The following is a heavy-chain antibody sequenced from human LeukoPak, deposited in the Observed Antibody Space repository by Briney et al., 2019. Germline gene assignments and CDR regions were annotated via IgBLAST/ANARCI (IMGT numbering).Heavy chain of an antibody. Sequence: SETLSLTCTVSGGSISSYYWSWIRQPPGRGLEWIGYIYYSGSTNYNPSLKSRVTISLHTSKNQFSLKLSSVTAADTAVYYCARANGAGGMHNWFDPWGQGTLVTVSS. D-gene: IGHD6-13*01. CDR2: IYYSGST. CDR1: GGSISSYY. CDR3: ARANGAGGMHNWFDP. J-gene: IGHJ5*02. V-gene: IGHV4-59*08.